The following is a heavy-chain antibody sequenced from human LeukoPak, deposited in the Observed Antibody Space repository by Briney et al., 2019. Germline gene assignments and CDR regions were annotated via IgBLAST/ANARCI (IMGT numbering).Heavy chain of an antibody. CDR2: ISYDGRNK. CDR3: AKGPLRGTAAAIDY. D-gene: IGHD2-2*01. J-gene: IGHJ4*02. V-gene: IGHV3-30*04. CDR1: GFTFSSYA. Sequence: GASLRLSCAASGFTFSSYAMHWVRQAPGKGLEWVAVISYDGRNKHYPDSVKGRFTISRDISTDTLWLQMDSLRTEDTAVYYCAKGPLRGTAAAIDYWGQGTLVTVSS.